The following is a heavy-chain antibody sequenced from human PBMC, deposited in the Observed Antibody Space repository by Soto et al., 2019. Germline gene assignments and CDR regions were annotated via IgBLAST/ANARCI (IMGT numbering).Heavy chain of an antibody. D-gene: IGHD6-19*01. Sequence: QVQLVQSGAEVKKPGASVKVSCKASGYSFTGYFMHWVRQVPGQGLEWMGWTNPKSGVTKYPQKFQGRVTMTRDTSISTAYMELTRLRSDDTAVYYCSRAHVRLQLGWCDYWGQGTLVTVSS. V-gene: IGHV1-2*02. CDR3: SRAHVRLQLGWCDY. CDR2: TNPKSGVT. J-gene: IGHJ4*02. CDR1: GYSFTGYF.